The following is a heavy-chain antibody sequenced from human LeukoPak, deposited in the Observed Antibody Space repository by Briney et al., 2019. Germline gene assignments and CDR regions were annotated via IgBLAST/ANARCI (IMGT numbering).Heavy chain of an antibody. J-gene: IGHJ4*02. CDR2: IKSKGSGETT. CDR3: AKDYYYDGSDYSYFDY. V-gene: IGHV3-15*01. D-gene: IGHD3-22*01. CDR1: GFNFKDAW. Sequence: GGSLRLSCATSGFNFKDAWLSWVRQAPGKGLEWVGRIKSKGSGETTDYGAPVKGRFIISRDDSKDMVSLHMNSLRPEDTAVYYCAKDYYYDGSDYSYFDYWGQGTLVTVSS.